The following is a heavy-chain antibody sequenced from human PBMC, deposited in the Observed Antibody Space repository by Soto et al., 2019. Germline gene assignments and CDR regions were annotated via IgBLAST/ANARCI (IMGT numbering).Heavy chain of an antibody. CDR1: GFTFSTYA. D-gene: IGHD4-17*01. J-gene: IGHJ3*02. V-gene: IGHV3-23*01. Sequence: GGSLRLSCAASGFTFSTYAMSWVRQAPGKGLEWVSAISGSGDSTYSADSVRGRFTISRDNSINTLYLQMNNLGNEDTAVYYCAHPRGYGVFDAYDIWGQGTMVTVSS. CDR3: AHPRGYGVFDAYDI. CDR2: ISGSGDST.